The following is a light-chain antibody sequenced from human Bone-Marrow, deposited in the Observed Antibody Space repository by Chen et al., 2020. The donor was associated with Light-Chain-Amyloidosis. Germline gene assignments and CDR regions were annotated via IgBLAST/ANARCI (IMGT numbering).Light chain of an antibody. J-gene: IGLJ3*02. CDR2: EVT. Sequence: QSALAHPASVSGYPGQSITLPCPGTSSDVGTYNLVSWYQQHPGRAPKLMIYEVTKRPSGVSDRFSGSKSGNTASLTISGLQAEDEADFYCCSYAGSRTRVFGGGTKLTVL. CDR1: SSDVGTYNL. V-gene: IGLV2-23*02. CDR3: CSYAGSRTRV.